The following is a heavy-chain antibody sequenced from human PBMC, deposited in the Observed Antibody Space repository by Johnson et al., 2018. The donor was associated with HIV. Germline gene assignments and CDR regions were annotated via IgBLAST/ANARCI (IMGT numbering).Heavy chain of an antibody. CDR1: GFTFSSYA. CDR3: ARDLAMIVVAYAFDI. CDR2: ISYDGSNK. Sequence: QVQLVESGGGVVRPGGSLRLSCAASGFTFSSYAMHWVRQAPGKGLEWVAVISYDGSNKYYADSVKGRFTISRDNSKNTLYLQMNSLRAEDTAVYYCARDLAMIVVAYAFDIWGQGTMVTVSS. V-gene: IGHV3-30-3*01. D-gene: IGHD3-22*01. J-gene: IGHJ3*02.